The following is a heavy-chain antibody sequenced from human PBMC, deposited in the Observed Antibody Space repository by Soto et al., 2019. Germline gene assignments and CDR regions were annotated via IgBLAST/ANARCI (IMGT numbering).Heavy chain of an antibody. D-gene: IGHD4-17*01. CDR3: AKDSLSRSTVTNYFDY. Sequence: EVQLLESGGGLVQPGGSLRLSCAASGFTFSSYAMSWVRQAPGKGLEWVSAISGSGGSTYYADSVKGRFTISRDNSKNTLYLQMNSLRAEDTAVYYCAKDSLSRSTVTNYFDYWGQGTLVTVSS. J-gene: IGHJ4*02. V-gene: IGHV3-23*01. CDR2: ISGSGGST. CDR1: GFTFSSYA.